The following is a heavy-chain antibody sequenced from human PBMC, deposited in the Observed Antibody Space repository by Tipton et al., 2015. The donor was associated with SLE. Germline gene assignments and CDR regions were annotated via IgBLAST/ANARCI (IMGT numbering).Heavy chain of an antibody. J-gene: IGHJ6*02. CDR1: GFTFSSYG. CDR3: ARELLPYYGMDV. Sequence: SLRLSCAASGFTFSSYGMHWVRQAPGKGLEWVAVLSYDASNRYYADSVKGRFTISRDNSKNTLYLQMNSLRAEDTAVYYCARELLPYYGMDVWGQGTTVTVSS. D-gene: IGHD2-15*01. V-gene: IGHV3-30*19. CDR2: LSYDASNR.